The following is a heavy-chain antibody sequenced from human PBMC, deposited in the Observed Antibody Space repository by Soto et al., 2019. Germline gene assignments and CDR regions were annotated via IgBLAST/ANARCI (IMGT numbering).Heavy chain of an antibody. CDR3: ARVSTVTRWFDY. Sequence: GGSLRLSCAASGFTFSSYAMSWVRQAPGKGLEWVSAISGSGGSTYYADSVKGRFTISRDNSKNTLYLQMNSLRAEDTAVYYCARVSTVTRWFDYWGQGTLVTVSS. J-gene: IGHJ5*01. V-gene: IGHV3-23*01. CDR2: ISGSGGST. CDR1: GFTFSSYA. D-gene: IGHD4-17*01.